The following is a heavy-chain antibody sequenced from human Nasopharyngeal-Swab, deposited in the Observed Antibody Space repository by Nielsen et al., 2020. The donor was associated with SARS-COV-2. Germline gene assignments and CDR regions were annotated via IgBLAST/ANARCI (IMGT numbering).Heavy chain of an antibody. CDR1: GGSFSCYY. J-gene: IGHJ4*02. V-gene: IGHV4-34*01. CDR2: INHSGTT. Sequence: SETLSLTCAVYGGSFSCYYWSWIRQPPGKGLEWIGEINHSGTTSYNPSLKSRVTISSDTSKNQFSLKLSSVTAADTAVYYCARGHRSISMIVVVIATAHFYFDSWGRGTLVTVTS. D-gene: IGHD3-22*01. CDR3: ARGHRSISMIVVVIATAHFYFDS.